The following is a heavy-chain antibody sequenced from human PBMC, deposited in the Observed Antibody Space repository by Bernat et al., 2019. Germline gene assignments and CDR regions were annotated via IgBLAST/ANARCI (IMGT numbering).Heavy chain of an antibody. CDR1: GGSISSYY. V-gene: IGHV4-59*01. CDR3: ARAPGIYSSGWYYFDY. D-gene: IGHD6-19*01. Sequence: QVQLQESGPGLVKPSETLSLTFTVSGGSISSYYWSWIRQPPGKGLEWIGYIYYSGSTNYNPSLKSRVTISVDTSKNQFSLKLGSVTAADTAVYYCARAPGIYSSGWYYFDYWGQGTLVTVSS. CDR2: IYYSGST. J-gene: IGHJ4*02.